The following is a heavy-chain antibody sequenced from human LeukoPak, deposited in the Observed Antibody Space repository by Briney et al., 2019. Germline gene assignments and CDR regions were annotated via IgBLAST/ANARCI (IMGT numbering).Heavy chain of an antibody. CDR3: ARHLSAPGLFDY. V-gene: IGHV4-39*01. Sequence: PSETLSLTCTVSGGSISSGSYYWGWIRQPTGKGPEWIGTIYYTGRTYYNPSLQSRVTISVDTSKNQFSLNLNSVTAADTAVYYCARHLSAPGLFDYWGQGTLVTVSS. D-gene: IGHD6-6*01. CDR2: IYYTGRT. J-gene: IGHJ4*02. CDR1: GGSISSGSYY.